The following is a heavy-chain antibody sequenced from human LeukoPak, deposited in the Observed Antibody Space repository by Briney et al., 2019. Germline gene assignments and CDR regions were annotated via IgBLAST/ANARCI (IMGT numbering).Heavy chain of an antibody. V-gene: IGHV3-64*01. J-gene: IGHJ4*02. D-gene: IGHD5-12*01. CDR1: GFTFSSYA. CDR3: ARGQRGYSGYDHYYFAY. Sequence: GGSLRLSCAASGFTFSSYAMHWVRQAPGKGLEYVAAISSNGGSTYYANSVKGRFTISRDNSKNTLYLQMGSLRAEDMAVYYCARGQRGYSGYDHYYFAYWGQGTLVTLSS. CDR2: ISSNGGST.